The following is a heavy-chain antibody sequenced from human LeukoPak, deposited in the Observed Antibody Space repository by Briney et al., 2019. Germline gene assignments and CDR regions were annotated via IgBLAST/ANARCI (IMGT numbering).Heavy chain of an antibody. CDR3: ASRACTNGVCSFDY. J-gene: IGHJ4*02. V-gene: IGHV3-21*01. CDR1: GLTFSLYS. CDR2: ISSSSRYI. Sequence: PGGSLRLSCAASGLTFSLYSMNWVRQAPGKGLEWVSSISSSSRYIHYADSVKGRFTISRDNAKNSLYLPMDSLRSEATAVYYCASRACTNGVCSFDYWGQGTLVTVSS. D-gene: IGHD2-8*01.